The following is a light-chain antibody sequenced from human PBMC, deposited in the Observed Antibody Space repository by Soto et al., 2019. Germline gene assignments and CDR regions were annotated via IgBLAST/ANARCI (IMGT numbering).Light chain of an antibody. V-gene: IGKV3-20*01. J-gene: IGKJ4*01. CDR1: ERIYSAY. CDR2: GAS. CDR3: QQYGSSPLT. Sequence: EVVLTQSPGTLSLSRGERATLSCRASERIYSAYLGWYQQKPGQPPRLLIYGASTRATGIQDRFIGSGSGTDFTLTISRMEPEDFAVFYCQQYGSSPLTFGGGTKVDI.